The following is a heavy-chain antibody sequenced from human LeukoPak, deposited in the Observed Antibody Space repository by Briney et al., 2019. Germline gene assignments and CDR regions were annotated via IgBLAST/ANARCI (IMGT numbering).Heavy chain of an antibody. CDR3: ARVVGQLWSDHAFDI. D-gene: IGHD5-18*01. CDR1: GGSISSSSYY. J-gene: IGHJ3*02. Sequence: PSKTLSLTCTVSGGSISSSSYYWGWIRQPPGKGLEWIGSIYYSGSTYYNPSLKSRVTISVDTSKNQFSLKLSSVTAADTAVYYCARVVGQLWSDHAFDIWGQGTMVTVSS. V-gene: IGHV4-39*07. CDR2: IYYSGST.